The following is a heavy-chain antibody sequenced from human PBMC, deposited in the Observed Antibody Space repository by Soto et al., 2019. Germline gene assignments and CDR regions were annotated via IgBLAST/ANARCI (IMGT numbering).Heavy chain of an antibody. CDR1: GGSISSYY. J-gene: IGHJ6*03. D-gene: IGHD3-9*01. Sequence: QVQLQESGPGLVKPSETLSLTCTVSGGSISSYYWCWIRQPPGKGLEWIGYIYYSGSTNYNPSLKRRVTIAVDTSNNQSSLKMSSVSAADTAVYYCARHPAIYDCDILTGRPGEDYYYYYMYVRGKGTTVTVSS. V-gene: IGHV4-59*08. CDR3: ARHPAIYDCDILTGRPGEDYYYYYMYV. CDR2: IYYSGST.